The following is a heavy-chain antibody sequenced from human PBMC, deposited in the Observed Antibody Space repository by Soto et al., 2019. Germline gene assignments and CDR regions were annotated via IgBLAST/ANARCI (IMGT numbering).Heavy chain of an antibody. Sequence: QVQLVESGGGVVQPGGSLRLSCAASGFTFSTYGIHWVRQAPGKGLEWVAVIWHDGSYKYYADSVKGRFTISRDNSENTLYLQMDRRRAGDSAVYYGARAVGPFVCWGQGTLVTVSS. D-gene: IGHD1-26*01. V-gene: IGHV3-33*01. CDR3: ARAVGPFVC. CDR1: GFTFSTYG. CDR2: IWHDGSYK. J-gene: IGHJ4*02.